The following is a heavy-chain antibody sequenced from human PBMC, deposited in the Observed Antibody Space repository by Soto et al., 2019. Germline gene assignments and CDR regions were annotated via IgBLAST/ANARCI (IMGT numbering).Heavy chain of an antibody. CDR2: IIPIFGTT. Sequence: QVHLVQSGAEVKKPGSSVNVSCKASGGTFSNYAITWVRQAPGQGLEWVGRIIPIFGTTNVAQKFQGRGTITEDESPTTANMERSGLRSDDTAVYYCAKDGGADGYFGNWLDPLCQGTLVTVSS. D-gene: IGHD5-12*01. J-gene: IGHJ5*02. V-gene: IGHV1-69*15. CDR3: AKDGGADGYFGNWLDP. CDR1: GGTFSNYA.